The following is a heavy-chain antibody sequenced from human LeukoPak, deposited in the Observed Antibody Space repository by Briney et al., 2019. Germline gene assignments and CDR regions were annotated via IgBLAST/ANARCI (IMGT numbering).Heavy chain of an antibody. D-gene: IGHD4-11*01. Sequence: GGSLRLSCAASGFTVSHFGFHWVRQAPGKGLEWVAVIWSDGSNKYYGDSVKGRFIIYRDDSQNKVYLQMNSLRAEDTAVYYCAKDAQRGFDYSNSLEYWGQGSLVTVSS. V-gene: IGHV3-33*06. CDR1: GFTVSHFG. CDR2: IWSDGSNK. J-gene: IGHJ4*02. CDR3: AKDAQRGFDYSNSLEY.